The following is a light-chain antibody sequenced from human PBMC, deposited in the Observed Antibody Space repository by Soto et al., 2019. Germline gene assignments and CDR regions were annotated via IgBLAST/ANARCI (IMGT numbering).Light chain of an antibody. CDR3: QQYGSSPT. CDR2: DVS. J-gene: IGKJ1*01. Sequence: EIVLTQSPGTLSLSPGERATLSCRSSQSVSSSYLAWYQQKPGQAPRLLIYDVSSRATGIPDRFSGSGSGTVFPLTISRLAAEDFALYYCQQYGSSPTFGQGTKLEIK. CDR1: QSVSSSY. V-gene: IGKV3-20*01.